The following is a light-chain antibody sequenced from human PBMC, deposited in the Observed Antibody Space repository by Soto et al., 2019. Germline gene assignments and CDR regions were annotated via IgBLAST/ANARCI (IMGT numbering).Light chain of an antibody. CDR3: QQSYSTSRT. J-gene: IGKJ1*01. CDR1: QSISSY. V-gene: IGKV1-39*01. CDR2: AAS. Sequence: DIPMTQSPSSLSASVGDRVTITCRASQSISSYLNWYQQKPGKAPKLLIYAASSLQSGVPSRFSGSGSGTDFTLTISSLQPEDFATYYCQQSYSTSRTFGQGTQVEIK.